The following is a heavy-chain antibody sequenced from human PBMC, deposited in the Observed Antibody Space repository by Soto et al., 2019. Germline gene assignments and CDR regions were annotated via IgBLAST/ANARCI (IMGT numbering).Heavy chain of an antibody. Sequence: SETLSLTCTVSGGSISSSSYYWGWFRQPPGKGLEWIGSIYYSGSTYYNPSLKSRVAISVDTSKNQFSLKLSSVTAADTAVYYCARLLGYCSGGSCNNWFDPWGQGTLVTVSS. CDR2: IYYSGST. J-gene: IGHJ5*02. CDR3: ARLLGYCSGGSCNNWFDP. V-gene: IGHV4-39*01. D-gene: IGHD2-15*01. CDR1: GGSISSSSYY.